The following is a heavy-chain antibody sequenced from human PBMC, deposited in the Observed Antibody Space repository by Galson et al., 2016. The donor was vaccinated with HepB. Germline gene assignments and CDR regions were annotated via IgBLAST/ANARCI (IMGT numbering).Heavy chain of an antibody. V-gene: IGHV4-31*03. CDR1: GGSISSDDYY. CDR3: TRAISIFGVAPET. Sequence: TLSLTCTVSGGSISSDDYYWSWIRQHPGKGLEWIGYISYSGGTYYTPSLRTRVRISRDTSKNHFSLRLQSVTAADTAIYYCTRAISIFGVAPETWGQGTLVTVSS. CDR2: ISYSGGT. J-gene: IGHJ4*02. D-gene: IGHD3-3*01.